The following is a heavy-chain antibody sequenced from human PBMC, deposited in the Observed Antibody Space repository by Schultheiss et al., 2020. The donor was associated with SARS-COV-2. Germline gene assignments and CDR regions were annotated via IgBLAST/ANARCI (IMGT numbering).Heavy chain of an antibody. Sequence: ASVKVSCKASGYTFTSYYMHWVRQAPGQGLEWMGWINPNSGGTNYAQKFQGWVTMTRDTSISTAYMELSSLRSEDTAVYYCARDWGGWYAEYFQHWGQGTLVTVSS. J-gene: IGHJ1*01. CDR3: ARDWGGWYAEYFQH. V-gene: IGHV1-2*04. CDR2: INPNSGGT. D-gene: IGHD6-19*01. CDR1: GYTFTSYY.